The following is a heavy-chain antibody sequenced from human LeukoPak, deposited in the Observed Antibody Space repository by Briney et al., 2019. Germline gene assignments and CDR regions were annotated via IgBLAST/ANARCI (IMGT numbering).Heavy chain of an antibody. D-gene: IGHD3-22*01. Sequence: GGSLRLSCAASGFSFSTYGMQWVRQAPGKGLEWVALIWHDGNNKYYRDSVKGRFTISRDNAKNSPYLQMNSLRAEDTAVYYCARVVPRGDSSGYNYFDYWGQGTLVTVSS. CDR2: IWHDGNNK. J-gene: IGHJ4*02. V-gene: IGHV3-33*01. CDR3: ARVVPRGDSSGYNYFDY. CDR1: GFSFSTYG.